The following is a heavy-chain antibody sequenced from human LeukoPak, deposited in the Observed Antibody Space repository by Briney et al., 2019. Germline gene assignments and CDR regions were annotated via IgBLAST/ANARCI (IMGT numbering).Heavy chain of an antibody. CDR3: AKDPQFVVVPAAHNNWFDP. CDR1: GFTFSSYG. V-gene: IGHV3-23*01. Sequence: GGSLRLSCAASGFTFSSYGMSWVRQAPGQGLEWVSAISGSGGSTYYADSVKGRFTISRDNSKNTLYLQMNSLRAEDTAVYYCAKDPQFVVVPAAHNNWFDPWGQGTLVTVSS. CDR2: ISGSGGST. J-gene: IGHJ5*02. D-gene: IGHD2-2*01.